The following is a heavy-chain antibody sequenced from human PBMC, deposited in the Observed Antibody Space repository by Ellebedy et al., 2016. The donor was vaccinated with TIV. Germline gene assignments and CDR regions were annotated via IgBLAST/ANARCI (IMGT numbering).Heavy chain of an antibody. CDR1: ELTVTSNY. V-gene: IGHV3-66*01. J-gene: IGHJ3*02. CDR3: ARETYNDVDLKLWGIFDI. Sequence: GGSLRLSCAASELTVTSNYMSWVRQAPGKGLEWVSTIAIDSTTYYADSVKGRFTISRDNSKNTLEIQMNSLRAEDTAVYYCARETYNDVDLKLWGIFDIWGQGTMVTFSS. CDR2: IAIDSTT. D-gene: IGHD3-10*01.